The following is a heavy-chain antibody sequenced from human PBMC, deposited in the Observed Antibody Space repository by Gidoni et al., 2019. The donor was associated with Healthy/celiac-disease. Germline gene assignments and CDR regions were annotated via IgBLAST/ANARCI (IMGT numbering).Heavy chain of an antibody. V-gene: IGHV4-34*01. Sequence: QVQLQQWGAGLLKPSETLSLPCAVYGGSFSGYYWSWIRQPPGKGLEWIGEINHSGSTNYNPSLKSRVTISVDTSKNQFSLKLSSVTAADTAVYYCARCGGSYYPFDYWGQGTLVTVSS. J-gene: IGHJ4*02. CDR1: GGSFSGYY. D-gene: IGHD1-26*01. CDR2: INHSGST. CDR3: ARCGGSYYPFDY.